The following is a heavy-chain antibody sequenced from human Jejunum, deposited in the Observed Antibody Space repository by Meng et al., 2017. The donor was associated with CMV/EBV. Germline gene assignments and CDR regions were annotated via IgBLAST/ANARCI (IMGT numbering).Heavy chain of an antibody. D-gene: IGHD4-11*01. Sequence: VSGGSISSSAYYWGWVRQPPGKGLEWIGTIYYRGDTYYSPSLESRLTISVDTSKNQFSLRLRSVTAADTAIYYCARVTVVSQRFDYWGQGTLVTVSS. J-gene: IGHJ4*02. CDR2: IYYRGDT. CDR1: GGSISSSAYY. CDR3: ARVTVVSQRFDY. V-gene: IGHV4-39*07.